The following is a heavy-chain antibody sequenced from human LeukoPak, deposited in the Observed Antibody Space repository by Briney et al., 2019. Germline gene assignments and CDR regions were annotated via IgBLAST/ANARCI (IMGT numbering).Heavy chain of an antibody. Sequence: PGGSLRLSCSASGFSFSSYAMHWGRQAPGKGLEYVSAVSSNGGSTYYADSVKGRFTISRDNSKNTVYLQMSSLRAEDTAVYYCVIDGCGGYTYWYFNLWGRGTLVTVSS. D-gene: IGHD1-1*01. CDR2: VSSNGGST. V-gene: IGHV3-64D*09. J-gene: IGHJ2*01. CDR3: VIDGCGGYTYWYFNL. CDR1: GFSFSSYA.